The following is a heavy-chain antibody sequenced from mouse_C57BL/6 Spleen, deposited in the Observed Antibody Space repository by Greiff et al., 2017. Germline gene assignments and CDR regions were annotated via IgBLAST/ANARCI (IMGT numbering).Heavy chain of an antibody. CDR2: LSDGGSYT. V-gene: IGHV5-4*01. J-gene: IGHJ2*01. CDR1: GFTFSSYA. CDR3: ARIYYDYYYFDY. D-gene: IGHD2-4*01. Sequence: EVQGVESGGGLVKPGGSLKLSCAASGFTFSSYAMSWVRQTPEKRLEWVATLSDGGSYTYYPDNVKGRFTISRDNAKNNLYLQMSHLKSEDTAMYYCARIYYDYYYFDYWGQGTTLTVSS.